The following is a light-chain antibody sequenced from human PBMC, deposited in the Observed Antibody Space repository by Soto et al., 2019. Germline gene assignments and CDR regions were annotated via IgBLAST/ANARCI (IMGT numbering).Light chain of an antibody. V-gene: IGLV4-69*01. CDR3: QTWGTGIYVV. J-gene: IGLJ2*01. CDR2: LNSDGSH. CDR1: SGHSSYA. Sequence: QLVLTQSPSASASLGASVKLTCTLSSGHSSYAIAWHQQQPEKGPRYLMKLNSDGSHSKGEGIPDRFSGSSSGAERYLTISSLQSEDEADYYCQTWGTGIYVVFGGGTKLTV.